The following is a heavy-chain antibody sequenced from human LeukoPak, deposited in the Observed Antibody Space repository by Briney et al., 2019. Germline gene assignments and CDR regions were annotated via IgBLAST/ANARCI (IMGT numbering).Heavy chain of an antibody. D-gene: IGHD3-22*01. CDR3: ARAAAYYYDSSGYYFGY. J-gene: IGHJ4*02. Sequence: GGSLRLSCAASGFTVSSNYMSWVRQAPGKGLEWVSVIYSGGSTYYADSVKGRFTISRHNSKSTLYLQMNSLRSDDTAVYYCARAAAYYYDSSGYYFGYWGQGTLVTVSS. CDR1: GFTVSSNY. V-gene: IGHV3-53*04. CDR2: IYSGGST.